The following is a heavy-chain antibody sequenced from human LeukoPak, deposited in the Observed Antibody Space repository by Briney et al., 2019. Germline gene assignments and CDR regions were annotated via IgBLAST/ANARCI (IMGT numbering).Heavy chain of an antibody. CDR3: ARAFDHHFDY. CDR1: GFIVSSSY. V-gene: IGHV3-53*01. Sequence: GGSLRLSCAASGFIVSSSYMGWVRQAPGKGLEWVSYIYSDGRTFYADSVKGRFTTSRDSSKNTLYSQMNSLRAEDTAVYYCARAFDHHFDYWGQGTLVTVSS. J-gene: IGHJ4*02. CDR2: IYSDGRT. D-gene: IGHD3-16*01.